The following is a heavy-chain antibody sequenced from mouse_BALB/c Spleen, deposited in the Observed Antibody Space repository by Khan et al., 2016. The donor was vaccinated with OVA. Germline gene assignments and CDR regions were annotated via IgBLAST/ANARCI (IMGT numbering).Heavy chain of an antibody. CDR1: GFSFSTYG. Sequence: EVELVESGGDLVKPGGSLKLSCAVSGFSFSTYGMSWVRQTPDMRLEWVATISTGGHYTYYPDSVTGRFIISRDNAMNTLYLQMSILKSEDTAIYYCTRLAYYYDSEGFAYWGQGTLVAVSA. CDR3: TRLAYYYDSEGFAY. V-gene: IGHV5-6*01. CDR2: ISTGGHYT. J-gene: IGHJ3*01. D-gene: IGHD1-1*01.